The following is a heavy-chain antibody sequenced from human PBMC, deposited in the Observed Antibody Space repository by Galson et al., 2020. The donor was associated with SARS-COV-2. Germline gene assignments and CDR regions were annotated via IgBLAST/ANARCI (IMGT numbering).Heavy chain of an antibody. CDR1: GFRFSSFA. Sequence: GGSLRLSCSASGFRFSSFAMSWVRQTPGKGLEWVSSISSSAGRTDYADFVKGRFTISRDNSDNKVFLQMSSLRAEDTALYYCAMGGSNSFFLSWGQGSLVTVSS. CDR2: ISSSAGRT. CDR3: AMGGSNSFFLS. J-gene: IGHJ4*02. V-gene: IGHV3-23*01. D-gene: IGHD5-12*01.